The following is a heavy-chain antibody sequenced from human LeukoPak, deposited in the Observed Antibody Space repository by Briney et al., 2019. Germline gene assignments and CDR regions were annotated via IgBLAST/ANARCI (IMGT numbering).Heavy chain of an antibody. J-gene: IGHJ4*02. V-gene: IGHV4-38-2*02. Sequence: PSETLSLTCTVSGYSISSGYYWGWIRQPPGKGLEWIGSIYHSGSTYYNPSLKSRVTISVDTSKNQFSLKLSSVTAADTAVYYCARLVENTYYYDSSEYYFDYWGQGTLVTVSS. CDR1: GYSISSGYY. CDR2: IYHSGST. D-gene: IGHD3-22*01. CDR3: ARLVENTYYYDSSEYYFDY.